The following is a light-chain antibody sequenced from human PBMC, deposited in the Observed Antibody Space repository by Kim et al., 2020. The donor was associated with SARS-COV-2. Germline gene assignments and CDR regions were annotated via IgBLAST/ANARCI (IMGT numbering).Light chain of an antibody. CDR2: TAS. J-gene: IGKJ4*01. CDR3: QKYNDAPLT. V-gene: IGKV1-27*01. CDR1: QSISNY. Sequence: ASVEDRVPVTRRASQSISNYLAGYQQKPGKAPKLLIYTASTLQSGVPSRVSGKASGTDFTLTISGLQPEDVAVYYCQKYNDAPLTFGGGTKVDIK.